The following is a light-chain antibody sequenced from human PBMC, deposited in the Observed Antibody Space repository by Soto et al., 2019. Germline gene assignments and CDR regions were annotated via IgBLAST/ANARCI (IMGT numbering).Light chain of an antibody. Sequence: DIQMTQSPSSLSASVGDRVTITCQASQDIKNYLNWYQQKSGKAPKLLIYDASDLETGVPSRFSGSGGGTDFTLSIRSVQPEDFATYFCKQSYMDPITFGQGTRLEIK. CDR3: KQSYMDPIT. J-gene: IGKJ5*01. CDR2: DAS. V-gene: IGKV1-39*01. CDR1: QDIKNY.